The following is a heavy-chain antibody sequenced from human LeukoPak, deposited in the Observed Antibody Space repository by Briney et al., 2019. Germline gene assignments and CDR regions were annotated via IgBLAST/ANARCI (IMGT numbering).Heavy chain of an antibody. V-gene: IGHV3-20*04. Sequence: GGSLRLSCAASGFTFDDYGMSWVRQAPGKGLEWVSTINWNGAGTTYGDSVKGRFTISRDNAKNSLYLQMNSLRAEDTAVYYCAELGITMIGGVWGKGTTVTISS. CDR2: INWNGAGT. J-gene: IGHJ6*04. D-gene: IGHD3-10*02. CDR3: AELGITMIGGV. CDR1: GFTFDDYG.